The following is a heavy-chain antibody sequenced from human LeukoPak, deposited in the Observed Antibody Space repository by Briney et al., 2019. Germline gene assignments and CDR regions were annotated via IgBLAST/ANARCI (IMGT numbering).Heavy chain of an antibody. Sequence: ASVKVSCKASGYTFTGYYMHWVRQAPGQGLEWMGWINPNSGGTNYAQKFQGRVTMTRDTSISTAYMELSRLRSDDTAVYYCARDVAAAGGGHGYWGQGTLVTVSS. D-gene: IGHD6-13*01. J-gene: IGHJ4*02. CDR1: GYTFTGYY. CDR3: ARDVAAAGGGHGY. V-gene: IGHV1-2*02. CDR2: INPNSGGT.